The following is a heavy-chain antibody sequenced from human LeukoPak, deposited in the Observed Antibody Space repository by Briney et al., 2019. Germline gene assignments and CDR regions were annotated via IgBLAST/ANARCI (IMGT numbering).Heavy chain of an antibody. J-gene: IGHJ4*02. CDR2: IIPIFGTA. Sequence: SVKVSCKASGGTFSSYAISWVRQAPGQGLEWMGGIIPIFGTANYAQKLQGRVTMTTDTSTSTAYMELRSLRSDDTAVYYCARERVGHFDYWGQGTLVTVSS. D-gene: IGHD1-26*01. V-gene: IGHV1-69*05. CDR1: GGTFSSYA. CDR3: ARERVGHFDY.